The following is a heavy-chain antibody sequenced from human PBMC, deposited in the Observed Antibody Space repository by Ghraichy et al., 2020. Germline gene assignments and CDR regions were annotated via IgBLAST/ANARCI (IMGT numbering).Heavy chain of an antibody. Sequence: LSLTCAASRFTFNSYAMHWVRQAPGKGLEWVAVIWYDGTNKYYADSVKGQFTISRDNSKNTLYLQMNSLRAEDTAVYYCARAWLTTTAYMDVWGKGTTVTVSS. D-gene: IGHD4-17*01. CDR2: IWYDGTNK. CDR1: RFTFNSYA. V-gene: IGHV3-33*01. CDR3: ARAWLTTTAYMDV. J-gene: IGHJ6*03.